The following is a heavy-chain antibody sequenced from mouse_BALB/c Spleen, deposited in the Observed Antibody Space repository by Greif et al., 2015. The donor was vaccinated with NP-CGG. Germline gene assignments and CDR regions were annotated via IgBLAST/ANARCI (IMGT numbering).Heavy chain of an antibody. V-gene: IGHV3-2*02. CDR3: ARLYGNSIFAY. D-gene: IGHD2-10*02. Sequence: EVKLMESRPALVKPSQSLSLTCTVTGYSITSDYAWNWIRQFPGNKLEWMGYISYSGSTSYNPSLKSRISITRDTSKNQFFLQLNSVTTEDTATYYCARLYGNSIFAYWGQGTLVTVSA. CDR2: ISYSGST. CDR1: GYSITSDYA. J-gene: IGHJ3*01.